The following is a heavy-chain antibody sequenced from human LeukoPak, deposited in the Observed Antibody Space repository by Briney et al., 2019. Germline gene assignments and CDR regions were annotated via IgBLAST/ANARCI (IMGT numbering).Heavy chain of an antibody. Sequence: GGSLRLSCAASGFTLSNYAMTWVRQAPGKGLEWVSSITGSGALTYYADSVKGRFTISKDNAMDTLFLQMNSLRAEDTAVYYCAREVIVGANYYFDYWGQGTLVTVSS. J-gene: IGHJ4*02. CDR2: ITGSGALT. D-gene: IGHD1-26*01. V-gene: IGHV3-23*01. CDR3: AREVIVGANYYFDY. CDR1: GFTLSNYA.